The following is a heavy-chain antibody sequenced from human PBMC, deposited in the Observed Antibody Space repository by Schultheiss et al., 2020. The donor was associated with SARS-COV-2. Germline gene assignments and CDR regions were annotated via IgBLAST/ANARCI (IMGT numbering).Heavy chain of an antibody. Sequence: SETLSLTCAVYGGSFSDYYWSWIRQPPGKGLEWIGYIYYSGSTYYNPSLKSRVTMSVDTSKNQFSLKLSSVTAADTAVYYCARDGYYTVDKCGQGTLVTVSS. CDR2: IYYSGST. D-gene: IGHD2-8*02. CDR1: GGSFSDYY. J-gene: IGHJ4*02. CDR3: ARDGYYTVDK. V-gene: IGHV4-34*01.